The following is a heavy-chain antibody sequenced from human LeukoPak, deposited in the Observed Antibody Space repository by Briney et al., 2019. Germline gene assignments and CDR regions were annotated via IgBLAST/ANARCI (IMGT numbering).Heavy chain of an antibody. V-gene: IGHV3-7*03. CDR3: ARDRFDYGYYYYYGMDV. CDR2: IKQDGSEK. D-gene: IGHD4-17*01. J-gene: IGHJ6*04. Sequence: GGSLRLSCAASGFTISSYWMSWVRQAPGKGLEWVANIKQDGSEKYYVDSVKGRFTISRDNAKNSLYLQMNSLRAEDTAVYYCARDRFDYGYYYYYGMDVWGKGTTVTVSS. CDR1: GFTISSYW.